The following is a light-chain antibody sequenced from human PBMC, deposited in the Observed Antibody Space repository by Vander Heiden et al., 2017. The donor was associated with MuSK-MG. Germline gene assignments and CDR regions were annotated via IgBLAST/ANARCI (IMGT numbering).Light chain of an antibody. CDR1: QSVSSH. CDR3: QQWSNWPLT. CDR2: DAS. V-gene: IGKV3-11*01. Sequence: IVLTQSPATLSLSPGERATLSCRASQSVSSHLAWYQQKPGQAPRLLIYDASNRATGVPARFSGSASGTDFTLTISSLEPEDFAVYHCQQWSNWPLTFGGGTKVEIK. J-gene: IGKJ4*01.